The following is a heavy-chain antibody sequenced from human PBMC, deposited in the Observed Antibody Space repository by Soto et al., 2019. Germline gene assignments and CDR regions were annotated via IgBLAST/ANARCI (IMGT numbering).Heavy chain of an antibody. CDR2: IFHTGNT. CDR1: GGSIRSGGYN. Sequence: QVQLRESGPGLVKPSQTLSLTCTVSGGSIRSGGYNWSWIRQLPGKGLEWIGYIFHTGNTYYNPSLKSRVTISVDTSQNQFSLRLSSVTAADTVLYYCARDLGKLITPAQWGQGVQVTVSS. V-gene: IGHV4-31*03. CDR3: ARDLGKLITPAQ. D-gene: IGHD7-27*01. J-gene: IGHJ1*01.